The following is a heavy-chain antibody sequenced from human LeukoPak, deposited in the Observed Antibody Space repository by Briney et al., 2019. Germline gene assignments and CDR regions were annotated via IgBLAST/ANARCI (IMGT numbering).Heavy chain of an antibody. CDR1: GYTFTGYY. J-gene: IGHJ5*02. V-gene: IGHV1-18*04. Sequence: GASVKVSCKASGYTFTGYYMHWVRQAPGQGLEWMGWISAYNGNTNYAQKLQGRVTMTTDTSTSTAYMELRSLRSDDTAVYYCARAVVVAATRGNWFDPWGQGTLVTVSS. D-gene: IGHD2-15*01. CDR3: ARAVVVAATRGNWFDP. CDR2: ISAYNGNT.